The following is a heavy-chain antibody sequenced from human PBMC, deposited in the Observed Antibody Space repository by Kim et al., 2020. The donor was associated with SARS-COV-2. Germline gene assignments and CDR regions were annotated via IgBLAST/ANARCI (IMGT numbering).Heavy chain of an antibody. J-gene: IGHJ6*02. CDR1: GGSISSYY. CDR2: IYYSGST. D-gene: IGHD6-13*01. V-gene: IGHV4-59*08. CDR3: ASSTQYSSSWTNQYYYYYYGMDV. Sequence: SETLSLTCTVSGGSISSYYWSWIRQPPGKGLEWIGYIYYSGSTNYNPSLKSRVTISVDTSKNQFSLKLSSVTAADTAVYYCASSTQYSSSWTNQYYYYYYGMDVWGQGTTVTVSS.